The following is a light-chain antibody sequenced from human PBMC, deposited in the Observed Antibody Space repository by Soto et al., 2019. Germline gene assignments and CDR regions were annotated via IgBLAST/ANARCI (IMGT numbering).Light chain of an antibody. V-gene: IGKV3-20*01. CDR1: QSVSSN. CDR3: QQYGRSPWT. Sequence: EIVMTPSPDTLSVSPWERATLSCRASQSVSSNLAWYQQKPGQAPRLLIYGASSRATGIPDRFSGSGSGTDFTLTLSRLESADFAVYYCQQYGRSPWTVGQGTKVDIK. J-gene: IGKJ1*01. CDR2: GAS.